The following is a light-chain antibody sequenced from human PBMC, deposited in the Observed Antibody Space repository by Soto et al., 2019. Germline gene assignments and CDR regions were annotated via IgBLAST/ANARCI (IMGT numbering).Light chain of an antibody. V-gene: IGKV3-20*01. CDR1: QSVSSSF. CDR3: QQYDSSPWT. Sequence: EIVLTQSPGTLSLSPGERATLSCRASQSVSSSFLAWYQQKPGQAPRLLIYGASSRATGIPDRVSGSGSGTDFTLTISGLEPEDFAMYYCQQYDSSPWTFGQGTKVEIK. J-gene: IGKJ1*01. CDR2: GAS.